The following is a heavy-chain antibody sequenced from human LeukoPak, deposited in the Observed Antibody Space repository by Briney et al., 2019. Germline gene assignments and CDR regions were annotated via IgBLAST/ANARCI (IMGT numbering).Heavy chain of an antibody. CDR3: ARDQTGDGFDY. Sequence: ASVKVSCKASGYTFTDYYIHWVRQAPGQGLEWMGWINPNSGATNYAQKFQGRVTMTRDTSISTSYMELSRLRSDDTAVYYCARDQTGDGFDYWGQGTLVTVSS. CDR1: GYTFTDYY. D-gene: IGHD7-27*01. V-gene: IGHV1-2*02. CDR2: INPNSGAT. J-gene: IGHJ4*02.